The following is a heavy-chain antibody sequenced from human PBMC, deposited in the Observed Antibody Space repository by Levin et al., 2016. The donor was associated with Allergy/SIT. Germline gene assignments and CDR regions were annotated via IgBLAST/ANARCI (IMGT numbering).Heavy chain of an antibody. CDR1: GYTFTGYY. CDR3: ARDSLFIDVDTAYDYGMDV. CDR2: INPNSGGT. V-gene: IGHV1-2*02. Sequence: ASVKVSCKASGYTFTGYYMHWVRQAPGQGLEWMGWINPNSGGTNYAQKFQGRVTMTRDTSISTAYMELSRLRSDDTAVYYCARDSLFIDVDTAYDYGMDVWGQGTTVTVSS. J-gene: IGHJ6*02. D-gene: IGHD5-18*01.